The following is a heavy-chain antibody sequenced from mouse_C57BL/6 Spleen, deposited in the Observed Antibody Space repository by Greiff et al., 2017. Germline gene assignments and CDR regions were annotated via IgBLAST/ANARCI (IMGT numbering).Heavy chain of an antibody. V-gene: IGHV5-17*01. Sequence: EVKVVESGGGLVKPGGSLKLSCAASGFTFSDYGMHWVRQAPEKGLEWVAYISSGSSTSYYADTVKGRITIARDNAKNTLFLQMTILRSEDTAMYYCARITTVVAPLAMDYWGQGPSVTVSS. CDR1: GFTFSDYG. CDR2: ISSGSSTS. CDR3: ARITTVVAPLAMDY. D-gene: IGHD1-1*01. J-gene: IGHJ4*01.